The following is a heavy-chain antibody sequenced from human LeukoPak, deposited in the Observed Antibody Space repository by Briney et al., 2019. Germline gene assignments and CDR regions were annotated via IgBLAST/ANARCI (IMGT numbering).Heavy chain of an antibody. CDR3: ARVVAAAGRGALDY. CDR2: IRNKANNYAT. CDR1: GFTFSVSA. D-gene: IGHD6-13*01. V-gene: IGHV3-73*01. J-gene: IGHJ4*02. Sequence: GGSLRLSCAASGFTFSVSAMYWVRQASGKGLEWVARIRNKANNYATAYAASLKGRFTISRDDSKNTAYLQMNSLRAEDTAVYYCARVVAAAGRGALDYWGQGTLVTVSS.